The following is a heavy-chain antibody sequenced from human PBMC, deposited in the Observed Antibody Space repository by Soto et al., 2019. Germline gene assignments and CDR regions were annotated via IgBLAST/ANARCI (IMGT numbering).Heavy chain of an antibody. CDR3: ARSQGSSTSLEIYYYYYYGMDV. D-gene: IGHD2-2*01. V-gene: IGHV1-69*01. J-gene: IGHJ6*02. Sequence: QVQLVQSGAEVKKPGSSVKVSCKASGGTFGSYAISWVRQAPGQGLEWMGGIIPIAGTANYAQKFQGRVTIAADESTSTAYMELSSLRSEDTAGYYFARSQGSSTSLEIYYYYYYGMDVWGQGTTVTVSS. CDR2: IIPIAGTA. CDR1: GGTFGSYA.